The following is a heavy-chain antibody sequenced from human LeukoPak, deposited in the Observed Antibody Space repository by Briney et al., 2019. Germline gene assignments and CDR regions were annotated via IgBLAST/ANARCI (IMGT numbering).Heavy chain of an antibody. Sequence: SQTLSLTCAVSGGSISSGGYSWSWIRQPPGKGLEWIGYIYHSGSTYYNPSLKSRVTISVDRSKNQFSLKLSSVTAADTAVYYCARERELYSSYDVWGQGTTVTVSS. CDR3: ARERELYSSYDV. V-gene: IGHV4-30-2*01. CDR1: GGSISSGGYS. J-gene: IGHJ6*02. CDR2: IYHSGST. D-gene: IGHD5-12*01.